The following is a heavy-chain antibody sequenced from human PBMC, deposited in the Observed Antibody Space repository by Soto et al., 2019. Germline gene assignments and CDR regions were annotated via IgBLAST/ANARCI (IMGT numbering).Heavy chain of an antibody. CDR3: ARVGLLSYSGYDL. CDR1: GGSISSYY. V-gene: IGHV4-59*01. Sequence: SETLSLTCTVSGGSISSYYWSWIRQPPGKGLEWIGYIYYSGSTNYNPSLKSRVTISVDTSKNQFSLKLSSVTAANPAVYCCARVGLLSYSGYDLWCPETLLNVSS. D-gene: IGHD5-12*01. CDR2: IYYSGST. J-gene: IGHJ4*02.